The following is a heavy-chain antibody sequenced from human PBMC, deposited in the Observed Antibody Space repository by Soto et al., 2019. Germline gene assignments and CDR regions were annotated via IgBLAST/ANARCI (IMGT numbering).Heavy chain of an antibody. D-gene: IGHD6-13*01. CDR3: ARDRRDSSSSWFVGYYYYGMDV. Sequence: WGSLRLSCAASGFTFSSYGMHWVRQAPGKGLEWVAVIWYDGSNKYYADSVKGRFTISRDNSKNTLYLQMNSLRAEDTAVYYCARDRRDSSSSWFVGYYYYGMDVWGQGTTVNVSS. V-gene: IGHV3-33*01. J-gene: IGHJ6*02. CDR1: GFTFSSYG. CDR2: IWYDGSNK.